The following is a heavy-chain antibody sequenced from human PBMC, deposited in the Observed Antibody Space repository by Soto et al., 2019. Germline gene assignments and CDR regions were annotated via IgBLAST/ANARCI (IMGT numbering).Heavy chain of an antibody. V-gene: IGHV4-59*02. CDR1: GDSVNSYY. CDR3: AKVSPMGYFFDF. CDR2: VYYSGST. Sequence: SETLSLTCTVTGDSVNSYYWSWMRQPPGKGLECMGYVYYSGSTNYNPSLKSRVTISVDTSKNQISLRLKSVTAEDTAVYYCAKVSPMGYFFDFWGQGTLVTVSS. J-gene: IGHJ4*02.